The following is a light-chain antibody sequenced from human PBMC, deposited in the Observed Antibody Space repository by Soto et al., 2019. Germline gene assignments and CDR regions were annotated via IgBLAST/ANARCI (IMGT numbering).Light chain of an antibody. Sequence: QSALTQPASVSGSPGQSITISCTGTSSDVGSYNLVSWYQQHPGKAPKLMIYEGSKRPSGVSNRFSGSKSGNTASLTISGLRAEDEADYYCCSYAGSSPGVFGGGTKLTVL. V-gene: IGLV2-23*01. CDR3: CSYAGSSPGV. J-gene: IGLJ2*01. CDR2: EGS. CDR1: SSDVGSYNL.